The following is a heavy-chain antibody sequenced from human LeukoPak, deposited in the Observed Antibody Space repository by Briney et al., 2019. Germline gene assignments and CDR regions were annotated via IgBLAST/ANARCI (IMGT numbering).Heavy chain of an antibody. CDR3: ARKFRAYYYASGSHYFDY. J-gene: IGHJ4*02. Sequence: PSETLSLTCAVYGGSFSGYYWSWIRQPPGKGLEWIGEINHSGSTNYNPSLKSRVTISVDTSKNQFSLKLSSVTAADTAVYYCARKFRAYYYASGSHYFDYWGQGTQVTVSS. CDR2: INHSGST. D-gene: IGHD3-10*01. CDR1: GGSFSGYY. V-gene: IGHV4-34*01.